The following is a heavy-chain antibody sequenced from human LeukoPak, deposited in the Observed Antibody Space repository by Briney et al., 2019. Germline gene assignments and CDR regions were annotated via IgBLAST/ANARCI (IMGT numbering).Heavy chain of an antibody. J-gene: IGHJ4*02. CDR1: GFTLCSYG. CDR3: AKDMGSGSYYASDY. Sequence: GGSLRLSCAASGFTLCSYGMHWVRQAPGKGLERVAFIRYDGSNKYYADSVKGRFTISRDNSKNTLYLQMNSLRAEDTAVYYCAKDMGSGSYYASDYWGQGTLVTVSS. D-gene: IGHD1-26*01. CDR2: IRYDGSNK. V-gene: IGHV3-30*02.